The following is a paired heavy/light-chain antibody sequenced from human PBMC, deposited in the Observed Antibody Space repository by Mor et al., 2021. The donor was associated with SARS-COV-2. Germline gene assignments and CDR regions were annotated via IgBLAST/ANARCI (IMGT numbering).Light chain of an antibody. V-gene: IGKV1-5*03. Sequence: DIQMTQSPSTLSASVGDRVTITCRASQSISYWLAWYQQKPGKAPKLLIYEASNLESGVPSRFSGSGSGTEFTFTISSLQPDDFATYYCQHYNGYWWTFGQGTRVEI. J-gene: IGKJ1*01. CDR3: QHYNGYWWT. CDR2: EAS. CDR1: QSISYW.
Heavy chain of an antibody. J-gene: IGHJ4*02. D-gene: IGHD2-2*01. CDR1: GYTFGSYG. Sequence: QVQLVQSGGEVKKPGASVKVSCKASGYTFGSYGINWVRQAPGQGLEWMGWISAYNGNTNYAQKFQDRVTMTRDTYTSTAYMELRSLRSDDTAVYYCARDRPPAGALGYWGQGTLVTVSS. V-gene: IGHV1-18*04. CDR2: ISAYNGNT. CDR3: ARDRPPAGALGY.